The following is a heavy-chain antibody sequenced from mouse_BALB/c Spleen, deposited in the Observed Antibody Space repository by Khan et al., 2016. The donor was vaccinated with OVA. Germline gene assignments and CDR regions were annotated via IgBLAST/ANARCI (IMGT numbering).Heavy chain of an antibody. CDR2: ISSTGST. CDR3: ARSLYYSYGYALDC. Sequence: EVQLVESGPGLVKPSQSLSLTCTVTGYSITSDYAWNWIRQFPGNKLEWMVYISSTGSTSYNPSLKSRISITRDTSKNQFFLQLKSVTTEDTATXYCARSLYYSYGYALDCWGRGTSVTVSS. V-gene: IGHV3-2*02. J-gene: IGHJ4*01. D-gene: IGHD2-12*01. CDR1: GYSITSDYA.